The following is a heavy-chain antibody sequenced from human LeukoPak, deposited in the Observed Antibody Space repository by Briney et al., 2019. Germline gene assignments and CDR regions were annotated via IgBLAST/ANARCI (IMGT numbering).Heavy chain of an antibody. CDR3: ARYPVFHWFDP. CDR1: GYSISSGYY. Sequence: PSETLSLTCTVSGYSISSGYYWGWIRQPPGKGLEWIGSIYHSGSTYYNPSLKSRVTISVDTSKNQFSLKLSSVTAADTAVYYCARYPVFHWFDPWGQGTLVTVSS. D-gene: IGHD2-2*01. V-gene: IGHV4-38-2*02. J-gene: IGHJ5*02. CDR2: IYHSGST.